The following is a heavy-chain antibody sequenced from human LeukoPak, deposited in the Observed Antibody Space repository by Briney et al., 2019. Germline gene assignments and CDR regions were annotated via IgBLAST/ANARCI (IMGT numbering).Heavy chain of an antibody. CDR3: ARGTVADGYNLVHYFDY. V-gene: IGHV4-39*07. D-gene: IGHD5-24*01. CDR2: IYYSGST. J-gene: IGHJ4*02. CDR1: GGSISSYY. Sequence: SETLSLTCTVSGGSISSYYWGWIRQPPGKGLEWIGSIYYSGSTYYNPSLKSRVTISVDTSKDQFSLKLSSVTAADTAVYFCARGTVADGYNLVHYFDYWGQGTLVTVSS.